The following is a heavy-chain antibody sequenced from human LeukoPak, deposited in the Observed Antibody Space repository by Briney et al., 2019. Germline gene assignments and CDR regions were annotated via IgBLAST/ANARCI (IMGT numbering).Heavy chain of an antibody. CDR2: IYYSGST. CDR3: ARVMGGYSYGYPFDY. Sequence: SETLSLTCTVSGGSISSSSYYWGWIRQPPGKGLEWIGSIYYSGSTYYNPSLKSRVTISVDTSKNQFSLKLSSVTAADTAVYYCARVMGGYSYGYPFDYWGQGTLVTVSS. CDR1: GGSISSSSYY. J-gene: IGHJ4*02. D-gene: IGHD5-18*01. V-gene: IGHV4-39*07.